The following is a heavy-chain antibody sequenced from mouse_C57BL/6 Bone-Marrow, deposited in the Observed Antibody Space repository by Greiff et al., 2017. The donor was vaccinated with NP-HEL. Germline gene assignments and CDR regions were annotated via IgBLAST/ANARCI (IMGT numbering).Heavy chain of an antibody. Sequence: EVKLMESGGGLVQPKGSLKLSCAASGFSFNTYAMNWVRQAPGKGLEWVARIRSKSNNYATYYADSVKDRFTISRDDSESMLYLQMNNLKTEDTAMYYCVGLRRFMDYWGQGTSVTVSS. J-gene: IGHJ4*01. D-gene: IGHD1-1*01. CDR1: GFSFNTYA. CDR2: IRSKSNNYAT. V-gene: IGHV10-1*01. CDR3: VGLRRFMDY.